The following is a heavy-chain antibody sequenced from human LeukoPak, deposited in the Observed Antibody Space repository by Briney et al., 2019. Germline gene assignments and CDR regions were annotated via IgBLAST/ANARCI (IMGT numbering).Heavy chain of an antibody. CDR1: GGSFSGYH. J-gene: IGHJ4*02. CDR3: ARGSMVRGERNY. V-gene: IGHV4-34*01. D-gene: IGHD3-10*01. CDR2: INHSGST. Sequence: SETLSLTCAVYGGSFSGYHWSWIRQPPGKGLEWIGEINHSGSTNYNPSLKSRVTISVDTSKNQFSLKLSSVTAADTAMYYCARGSMVRGERNYWGQGTLVTVSS.